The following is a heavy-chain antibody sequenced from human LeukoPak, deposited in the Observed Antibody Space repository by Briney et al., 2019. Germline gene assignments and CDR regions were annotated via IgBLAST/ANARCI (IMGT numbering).Heavy chain of an antibody. J-gene: IGHJ4*02. V-gene: IGHV3-23*01. CDR2: ISGSGGST. CDR3: AKDRRIAAAYLFDY. D-gene: IGHD6-13*01. CDR1: VFTFYIYA. Sequence: GGSLRLSCAASVFTFYIYAMSCVRQTPGKRLEWIAGISGSGGSTGYADYVKGRFTISRDNSKNTLYLHMNSLRAEDTAVYYCAKDRRIAAAYLFDYWGQGTLVSVSS.